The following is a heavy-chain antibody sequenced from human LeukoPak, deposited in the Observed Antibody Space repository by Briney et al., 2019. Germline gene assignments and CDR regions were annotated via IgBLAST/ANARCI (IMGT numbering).Heavy chain of an antibody. D-gene: IGHD5-18*01. V-gene: IGHV3-11*01. J-gene: IGHJ4*02. CDR3: ARDRDTAMVPPNFDY. CDR2: ISSSGSTI. Sequence: GGSLRLSCAASGFTFSDYYMSWIRQAPGKGLEWVSYISSSGSTIYYADSVKGRFTISRDNAKNSLYLQMNSLGAEDTAVYYCARDRDTAMVPPNFDYWGQGTLVTVSS. CDR1: GFTFSDYY.